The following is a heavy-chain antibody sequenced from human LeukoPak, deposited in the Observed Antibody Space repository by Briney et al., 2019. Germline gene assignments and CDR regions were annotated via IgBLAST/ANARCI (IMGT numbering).Heavy chain of an antibody. CDR3: AKSRADYFSFFDS. D-gene: IGHD2/OR15-2a*01. V-gene: IGHV3-23*01. CDR1: GFTFSRSA. J-gene: IGHJ4*02. Sequence: GGSLRLSCAASGFTFSRSALNWVRHAPGRGLEWVSAISARSGSTYYADSVKGRFTISRDNSKNTLYLQMNSLRAEDTALYYCAKSRADYFSFFDSWGQGALVTVSS. CDR2: ISARSGST.